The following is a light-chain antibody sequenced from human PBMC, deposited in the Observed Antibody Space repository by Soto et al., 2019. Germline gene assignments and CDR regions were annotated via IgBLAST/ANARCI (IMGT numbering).Light chain of an antibody. CDR3: SSYAGSNSFV. J-gene: IGLJ1*01. CDR2: EVN. V-gene: IGLV2-8*01. CDR1: SSDVGGYNY. Sequence: QSVLTQPPSASGSPGQSVTISCTGTSSDVGGYNYVSWYQQHPGKVPKLMIYEVNKRPSGVPDRFSGSKSGNTASLTVSGLQADDEADYYCSSYAGSNSFVLGTGTKVTV.